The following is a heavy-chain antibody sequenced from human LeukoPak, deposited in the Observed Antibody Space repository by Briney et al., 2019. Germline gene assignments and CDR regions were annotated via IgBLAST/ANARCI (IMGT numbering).Heavy chain of an antibody. Sequence: GGSLRLSCAASGFTFSSYSMNWVRQAPGKGLEWVSAISGSGGSTYYADSVKGRFTISRDNSKNTLYLQMNSLRAEDTAVYYCAKVPSNWGSQRDAFDIWGQGTMVTVSS. D-gene: IGHD7-27*01. CDR3: AKVPSNWGSQRDAFDI. CDR1: GFTFSSYS. V-gene: IGHV3-23*01. CDR2: ISGSGGST. J-gene: IGHJ3*02.